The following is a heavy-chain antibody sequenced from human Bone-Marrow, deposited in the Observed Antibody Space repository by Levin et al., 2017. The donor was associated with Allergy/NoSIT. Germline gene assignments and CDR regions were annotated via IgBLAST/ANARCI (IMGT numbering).Heavy chain of an antibody. J-gene: IGHJ4*02. V-gene: IGHV3-33*01. D-gene: IGHD6-19*01. CDR3: ATDRTKPNRGWFDY. Sequence: SCMTSGITFNTYGMHWVRQAPGKGLEWVSVIWYDGSSKYYADSVKGRFTISRDNSKNTLYLQMNSLRAEDTAVYYCATDRTKPNRGWFDYWGQGTLVTVSS. CDR2: IWYDGSSK. CDR1: GITFNTYG.